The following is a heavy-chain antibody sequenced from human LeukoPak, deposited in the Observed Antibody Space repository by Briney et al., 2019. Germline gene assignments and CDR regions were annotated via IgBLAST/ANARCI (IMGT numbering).Heavy chain of an antibody. CDR2: ISSSGSTI. Sequence: GGSLRLSCAASGFTFSSYSMTWVRQAPGKGLEWVSYISSSGSTIYYADSVKGRFTISRDNAKNSLYLQMNSLRAEDTAVYYCARKPVTTWGGYYYYYGMDVWGQGTTVTVSS. D-gene: IGHD4-17*01. J-gene: IGHJ6*02. CDR1: GFTFSSYS. CDR3: ARKPVTTWGGYYYYYGMDV. V-gene: IGHV3-48*04.